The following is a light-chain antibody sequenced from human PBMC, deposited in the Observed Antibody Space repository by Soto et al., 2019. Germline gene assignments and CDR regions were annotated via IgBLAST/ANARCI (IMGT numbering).Light chain of an antibody. Sequence: QSVLTQPPSVSGAPGQRVTISCTGNNSNLGAGYDVHWYQQLPGAATKLVIFGNRNRPSGVPERFSGSKSGTSASLAITGLQADDEAVYYCQAYDFSLTAVVFGGGTKLTVL. CDR1: NSNLGAGYD. CDR2: GNR. J-gene: IGLJ3*02. CDR3: QAYDFSLTAVV. V-gene: IGLV1-40*01.